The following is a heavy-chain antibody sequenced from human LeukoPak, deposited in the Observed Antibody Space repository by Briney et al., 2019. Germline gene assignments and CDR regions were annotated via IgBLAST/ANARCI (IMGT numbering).Heavy chain of an antibody. J-gene: IGHJ4*02. CDR3: ARPRLRYSSTPSDY. Sequence: GGSLRLSCAASGFTFSSYSMNWVRQAPGKGLEWVSSISSSSSYIYYADSVKGRFTISRDNAKNSLYLQMNSLRAEDTAVYYCARPRLRYSSTPSDYWGQGTLVTVSS. CDR2: ISSSSSYI. V-gene: IGHV3-21*01. CDR1: GFTFSSYS. D-gene: IGHD5-18*01.